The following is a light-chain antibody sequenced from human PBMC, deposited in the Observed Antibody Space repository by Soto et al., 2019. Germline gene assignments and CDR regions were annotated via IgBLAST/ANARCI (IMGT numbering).Light chain of an antibody. Sequence: DIQMTQSPSTLSASLGDRVTITCRASQSLSSWLAWYQQKPGKAPKVLIYKASTLESGVPSRFSGSGSGTEFTLTISSLQPDDFATYFCQQYNTYPLTFGGGTKVAIK. CDR2: KAS. V-gene: IGKV1-5*03. J-gene: IGKJ4*01. CDR1: QSLSSW. CDR3: QQYNTYPLT.